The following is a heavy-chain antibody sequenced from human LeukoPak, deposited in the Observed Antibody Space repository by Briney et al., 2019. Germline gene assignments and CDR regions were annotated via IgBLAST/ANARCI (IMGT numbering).Heavy chain of an antibody. CDR1: GGSISSGGYY. V-gene: IGHV4-31*03. D-gene: IGHD1-14*01. CDR3: ARGNLGEFDY. J-gene: IGHJ4*02. CDR2: IYYSGST. Sequence: SETLSLTCTVSGGSISSGGYYWSWIRQHPGKGLEWIGYIYYSGSTYYNPSLKSRVTISVDTSKNQFSLKLSSVTAADTAVYYCARGNLGEFDYWGQGTLVTVSS.